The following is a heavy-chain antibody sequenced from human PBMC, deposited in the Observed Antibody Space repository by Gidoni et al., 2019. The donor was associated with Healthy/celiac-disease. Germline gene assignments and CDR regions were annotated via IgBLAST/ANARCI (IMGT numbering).Heavy chain of an antibody. Sequence: EVQLVESGGGLVQPGVSRRLSCAASGFTFSSYWMSWVRQAPGKGLEWVANIKQDGSEKYYVDSVKGRFTISRDNAKNSLYLQMNSLRAEDTAVYYCARDPIPSYYDSSGYSNWFDPWGQGTLVTVSS. CDR2: IKQDGSEK. CDR1: GFTFSSYW. J-gene: IGHJ5*02. V-gene: IGHV3-7*03. CDR3: ARDPIPSYYDSSGYSNWFDP. D-gene: IGHD3-22*01.